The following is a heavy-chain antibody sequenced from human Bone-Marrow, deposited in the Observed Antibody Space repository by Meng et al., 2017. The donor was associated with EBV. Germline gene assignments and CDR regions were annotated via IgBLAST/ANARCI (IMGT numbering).Heavy chain of an antibody. V-gene: IGHV4-4*02. D-gene: IGHD1-26*01. CDR1: GGSISTNFW. J-gene: IGHJ4*02. CDR2: IYYSGTT. Sequence: QMQLPDSCPALVKSSRTLSLTFSASGGSISTNFWWCWVRQSPGKGLELIGVIYYSGTTTYNPSLKSRVIISVDKSKNQFSLKLTSVTAADTAVYYCARGSIKSGSYSIDSWGQGILVTVSS. CDR3: ARGSIKSGSYSIDS.